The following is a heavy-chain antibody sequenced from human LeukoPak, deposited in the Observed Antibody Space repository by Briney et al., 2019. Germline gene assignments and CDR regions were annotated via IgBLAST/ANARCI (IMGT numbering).Heavy chain of an antibody. V-gene: IGHV3-21*01. CDR3: ARAGKGGDGYNSDY. D-gene: IGHD5-24*01. J-gene: IGHJ4*02. CDR2: ISSGSGFI. CDR1: GFTFTTYT. Sequence: GGSLRLSCAASGFTFTTYTMIWVRQAPGKGLDWVSSISSGSGFIYYADSVKGRFTISRDNAKNSLYLQMNSLRDEDTAVYYCARAGKGGDGYNSDYWGQGTLVTVSS.